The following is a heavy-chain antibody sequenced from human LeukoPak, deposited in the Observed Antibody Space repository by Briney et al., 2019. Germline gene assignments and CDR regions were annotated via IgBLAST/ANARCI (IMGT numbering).Heavy chain of an antibody. V-gene: IGHV3-74*01. CDR1: GFTFNGYW. Sequence: GGSLTLSCAASGFTFNGYWIYWVRQVPGKGLEWVSWIKGDGTATGFADSVKGRFTGSRDNAKNTMYLQMNSLRGDDTVVYCCARDGMWVRVGLDCWGQGGLVTVSS. CDR3: ARDGMWVRVGLDC. J-gene: IGHJ4*02. CDR2: IKGDGTAT. D-gene: IGHD1-26*01.